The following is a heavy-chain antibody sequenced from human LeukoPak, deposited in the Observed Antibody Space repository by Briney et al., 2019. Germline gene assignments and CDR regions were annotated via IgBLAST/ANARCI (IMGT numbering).Heavy chain of an antibody. Sequence: GGSLRLSCAASGFTFSNAWMSWVRQAPGKGLEWVGRIKSKTDGGTTDYAAPVKGRFTISRDDSKNTLYLQMNSLKTEDTAVYYCTTDLISVGEQWLVLDYYYGMDVWGQGTTVTVSS. CDR2: IKSKTDGGTT. CDR3: TTDLISVGEQWLVLDYYYGMDV. J-gene: IGHJ6*02. D-gene: IGHD6-19*01. V-gene: IGHV3-15*01. CDR1: GFTFSNAW.